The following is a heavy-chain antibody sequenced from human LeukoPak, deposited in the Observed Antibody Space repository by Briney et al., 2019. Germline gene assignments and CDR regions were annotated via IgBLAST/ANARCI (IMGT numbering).Heavy chain of an antibody. V-gene: IGHV3-30-3*01. CDR1: GFTFNIYT. Sequence: PGGSLRLSCAASGFTFNIYTMHWVRQAPGKGLEWVAVISYDGSNKYYADSVKGRFTISRDNSKNTLYLQMNSLRAEDTAVYYCARGAYAFDIWGQGTMVTVSS. J-gene: IGHJ3*02. CDR2: ISYDGSNK. CDR3: ARGAYAFDI.